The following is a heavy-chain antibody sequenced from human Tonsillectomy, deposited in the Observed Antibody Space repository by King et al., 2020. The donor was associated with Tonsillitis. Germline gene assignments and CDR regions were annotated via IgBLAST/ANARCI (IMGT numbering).Heavy chain of an antibody. CDR3: AREYWGAGDY. J-gene: IGHJ4*02. V-gene: IGHV3-74*01. CDR2: ISPDGTYI. Sequence: VQLVESGGGLIQPGGSLRLSCAASGFAFSTYWMFWVRQGPGKGLEWVSRISPDGTYIRYADSVMGRFTISRDKAKNTLFLQMSSLRADDTAVYYCAREYWGAGDYWGQGTQVIVSS. CDR1: GFAFSTYW. D-gene: IGHD7-27*01.